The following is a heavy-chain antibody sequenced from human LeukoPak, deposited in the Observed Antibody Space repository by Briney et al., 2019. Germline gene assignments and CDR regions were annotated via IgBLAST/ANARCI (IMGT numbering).Heavy chain of an antibody. J-gene: IGHJ4*02. CDR1: GYTLTDYY. D-gene: IGHD6-6*01. CDR2: INPNTGGT. CDR3: ARGVSGFYFDY. Sequence: ASVKVSCKASGYTLTDYYMHWVRQAPGQGLEWMGWINPNTGGTKYAQKFQGRVTMTRDTSISTADMELSRLTSDDTAVYYCARGVSGFYFDYWGQGTLVTVTS. V-gene: IGHV1-2*02.